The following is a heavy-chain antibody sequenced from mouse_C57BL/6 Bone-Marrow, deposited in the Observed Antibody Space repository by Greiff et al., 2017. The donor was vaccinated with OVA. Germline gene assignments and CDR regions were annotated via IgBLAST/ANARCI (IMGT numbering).Heavy chain of an antibody. V-gene: IGHV1-64*01. CDR2: IHPNSGST. J-gene: IGHJ1*03. Sequence: VQLQQPGAELVKPGASVKLSCKASGYTFTSYWMHWVKQRPGQGLEWIGMIHPNSGSTNYNEKFKSKATLTVDKSSSTAYMQLSSLTSEDSAVYYCARRNGYYDWYFDVWGTGTTVTVSS. D-gene: IGHD2-3*01. CDR3: ARRNGYYDWYFDV. CDR1: GYTFTSYW.